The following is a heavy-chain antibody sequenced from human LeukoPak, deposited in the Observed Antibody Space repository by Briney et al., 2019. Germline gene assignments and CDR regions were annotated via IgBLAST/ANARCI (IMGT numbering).Heavy chain of an antibody. CDR3: ARHPLYSYGHVDFDY. J-gene: IGHJ4*02. Sequence: SETLSLTCTVSGGSISSSSYYWGWLRQPPGKGLEWIGSIYYSGSTYYNPSLKSRVTISVDTSKNQFSLKLSSVTAADTAAYYCARHPLYSYGHVDFDYWGQGTLVTVSS. CDR2: IYYSGST. D-gene: IGHD5-18*01. CDR1: GGSISSSSYY. V-gene: IGHV4-39*01.